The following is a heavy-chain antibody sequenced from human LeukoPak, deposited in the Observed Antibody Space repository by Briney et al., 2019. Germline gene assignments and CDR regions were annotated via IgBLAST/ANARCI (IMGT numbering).Heavy chain of an antibody. V-gene: IGHV4-34*01. CDR2: IYYSGST. CDR3: ARGDIVLMVYAIRYMDV. J-gene: IGHJ6*03. Sequence: PGGSLRLSCAVSGFTFSDHFLDWVRQAPGKGLEWIGRIYYSGSTYYNPSLKSRVTISVDTSKDQFSLKLSSVTAADTAVYYCARGDIVLMVYAIRYMDVWGKGTTVTVSS. CDR1: GFTFSDHF. D-gene: IGHD2-8*01.